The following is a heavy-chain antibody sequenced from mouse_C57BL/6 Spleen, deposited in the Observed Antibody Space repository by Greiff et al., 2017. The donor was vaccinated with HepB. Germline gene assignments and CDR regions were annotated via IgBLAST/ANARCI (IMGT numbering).Heavy chain of an antibody. CDR3: ARGYYGSSYSWYFDV. D-gene: IGHD1-1*01. J-gene: IGHJ1*03. Sequence: VQLQQSGAELARPGASVKMSCKASGYTFTSYTMHWVKQRPGQGLEWIGYINPSSGYTKYNQKFKDKATLTADKSSSTADMQLSSLTSEDSAVYYCARGYYGSSYSWYFDVWGTGTTVTVSS. CDR1: GYTFTSYT. CDR2: INPSSGYT. V-gene: IGHV1-4*01.